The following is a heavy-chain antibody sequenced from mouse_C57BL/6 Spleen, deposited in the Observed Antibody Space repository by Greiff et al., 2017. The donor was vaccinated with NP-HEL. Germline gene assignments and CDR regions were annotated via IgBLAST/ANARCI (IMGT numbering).Heavy chain of an antibody. V-gene: IGHV3-6*01. CDR2: ISYDGSN. CDR3: ARLLRDFDY. D-gene: IGHD1-1*01. J-gene: IGHJ2*01. Sequence: EVKLAESGPGLVKPSQSLSLTCSVTGYSITSGYYWNWLRQFPGNKLEWMGYISYDGSNNYNPSLKNRISITRDTSKNQFFLKLNSVTTEDTATYYCARLLRDFDYWGQGTTLTVSS. CDR1: GYSITSGYY.